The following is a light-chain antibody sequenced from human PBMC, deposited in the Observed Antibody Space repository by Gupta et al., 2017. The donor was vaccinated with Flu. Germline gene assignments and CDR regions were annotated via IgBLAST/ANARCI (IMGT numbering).Light chain of an antibody. CDR2: LNSDGSH. CDR1: SVHRSNA. Sequence: GASVKLTCILSSVHRSNAIEWHQQQPEKGPRCLMKLNSDGSHSKGDGIPARFSGSSSGAERDLIISSLQSEDEADYYCQTWGAGIVVFGGGTKVTVL. V-gene: IGLV4-69*01. CDR3: QTWGAGIVV. J-gene: IGLJ2*01.